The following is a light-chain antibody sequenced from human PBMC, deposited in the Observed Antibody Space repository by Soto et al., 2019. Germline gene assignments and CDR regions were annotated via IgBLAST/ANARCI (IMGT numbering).Light chain of an antibody. J-gene: IGLJ1*01. Sequence: QSVLPQPASVSGSPGQSITISCTGTSSDVGAYNYVSWYQQHPGKAPKLMIYEVSNRPSGVSSRFSGSKSANTASLTISGLQAEDEADYYCSSYTSRSTQVFGTGTK. CDR2: EVS. CDR3: SSYTSRSTQV. CDR1: SSDVGAYNY. V-gene: IGLV2-14*01.